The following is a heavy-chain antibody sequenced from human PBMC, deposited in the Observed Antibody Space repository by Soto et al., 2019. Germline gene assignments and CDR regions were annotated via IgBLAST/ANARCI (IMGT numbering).Heavy chain of an antibody. CDR3: ARGSPYGSGSYDFIPHYYYYYGLDV. D-gene: IGHD3-10*01. CDR2: ILPVLGTT. V-gene: IGHV1-69*01. Sequence: QVQLVQSGAEVKKPGSSVKVSCKASGGTFTNYAFSWVRQAPGQGLEWMGGILPVLGTTNYAQKFQGRLTRTAEEPTSTAYMELSSLTSEDTAVYYCARGSPYGSGSYDFIPHYYYYYGLDVWGQGTTVTVSS. CDR1: GGTFTNYA. J-gene: IGHJ6*02.